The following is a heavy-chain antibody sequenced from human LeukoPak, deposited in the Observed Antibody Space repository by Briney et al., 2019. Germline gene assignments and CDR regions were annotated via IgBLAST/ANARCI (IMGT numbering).Heavy chain of an antibody. V-gene: IGHV3-74*01. CDR2: INSDGINT. Sequence: GGSLRLSCAASGFTFSNYWMHWVRQAPGKGLVWVSRINSDGINTSYADSVKGRFTISRDNAKNTLNLQMNSLRAEDTAVYYCARDLGQYYDTSDNWFDPWGQGTLVTVSP. J-gene: IGHJ5*02. CDR1: GFTFSNYW. CDR3: ARDLGQYYDTSDNWFDP. D-gene: IGHD3-22*01.